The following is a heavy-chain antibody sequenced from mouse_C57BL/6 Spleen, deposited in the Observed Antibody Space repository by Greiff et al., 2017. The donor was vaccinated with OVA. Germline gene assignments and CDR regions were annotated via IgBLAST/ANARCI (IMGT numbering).Heavy chain of an antibody. Sequence: VHVKQSGAELVRPGSSVKMSCKTSGYTFTSYGINWVKQRPGQGLEWIGYIYIGNGYTEYNEKFKGKATLTSDTSSSTAYMQLSSLTSEDSAIYFCASTPGYGSGLYAMDYWGQGTSVTVSS. D-gene: IGHD1-1*01. V-gene: IGHV1-58*01. CDR3: ASTPGYGSGLYAMDY. CDR1: GYTFTSYG. J-gene: IGHJ4*01. CDR2: IYIGNGYT.